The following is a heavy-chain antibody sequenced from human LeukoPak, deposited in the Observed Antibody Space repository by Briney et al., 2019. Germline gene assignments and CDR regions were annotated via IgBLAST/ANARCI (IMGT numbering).Heavy chain of an antibody. Sequence: SVKVSCKTSGGTFNNYAISWVRQAPGQGLEWMGGIIHMFGTTNYAQKFQGRVTITADESTRTAWMGLSSLRSEDTAVYYCAISSSGYTYGYVSGWFDPWGQGTLVTVSS. J-gene: IGHJ5*02. CDR1: GGTFNNYA. CDR3: AISSSGYTYGYVSGWFDP. D-gene: IGHD5-18*01. V-gene: IGHV1-69*13. CDR2: IIHMFGTT.